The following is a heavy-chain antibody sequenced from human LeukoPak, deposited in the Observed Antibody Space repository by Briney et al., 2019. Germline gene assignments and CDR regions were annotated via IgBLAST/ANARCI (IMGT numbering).Heavy chain of an antibody. V-gene: IGHV4-61*02. CDR2: IYTSGST. CDR3: ARWRGGTFLDYFDY. D-gene: IGHD1-26*01. J-gene: IGHJ4*02. Sequence: SETLSLTCTVSGGSVSSGNYYWSWVRQPAGKGLEWIGRIYTSGSTDYNPPLKSRVTISADTSKNQFSLKLSSVTAADTAVYYCARWRGGTFLDYFDYWGQGTLVTVSS. CDR1: GGSVSSGNYY.